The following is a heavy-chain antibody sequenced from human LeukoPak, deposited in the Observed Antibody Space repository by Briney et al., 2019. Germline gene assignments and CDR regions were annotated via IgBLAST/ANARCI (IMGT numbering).Heavy chain of an antibody. V-gene: IGHV2-70*11. CDR2: IDWDDDK. CDR1: GFSLSTSGMC. CDR3: ARMPGYCSSIGCQVDY. D-gene: IGHD2-2*01. Sequence: SGPTLVNPTQTLTLTCTFSGFSLSTSGMCVSWIRQPPGKALEWLARIDWDDDKYYTTSLKTRLTISKDPSKNQVVLTMTNMDPVDTATYYCARMPGYCSSIGCQVDYWGQGTLVTVSS. J-gene: IGHJ4*02.